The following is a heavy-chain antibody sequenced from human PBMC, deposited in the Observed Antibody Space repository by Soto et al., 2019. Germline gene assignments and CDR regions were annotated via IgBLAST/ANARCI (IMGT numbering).Heavy chain of an antibody. J-gene: IGHJ4*02. V-gene: IGHV1-69*12. CDR1: GGTFSSYA. CDR2: IIPIFGTA. Sequence: QVQLVQSGAAVKKPGSSVKVSCKASGGTFSSYAISWVRQAPGQGLEWMGGIIPIFGTANYAQKFQGRVTITADESTSTAYMERSSLRSEDTAVYYCVRLYYDILTGYFYWGQGTLVTVSS. CDR3: VRLYYDILTGYFY. D-gene: IGHD3-9*01.